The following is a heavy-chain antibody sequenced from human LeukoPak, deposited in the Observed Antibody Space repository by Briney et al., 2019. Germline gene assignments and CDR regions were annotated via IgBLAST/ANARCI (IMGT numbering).Heavy chain of an antibody. J-gene: IGHJ4*02. Sequence: ASVKVSCKASGGTFSSYAISWVRQAPGQRLEWMGWINAGNGNTKYSQKFQGRVTITRDTSASTAYMELSSLRSEDTAVYYCARDRAIAARFTLGYWGQGTLVTVSS. CDR1: GGTFSSYA. V-gene: IGHV1-3*01. CDR3: ARDRAIAARFTLGY. CDR2: INAGNGNT. D-gene: IGHD6-6*01.